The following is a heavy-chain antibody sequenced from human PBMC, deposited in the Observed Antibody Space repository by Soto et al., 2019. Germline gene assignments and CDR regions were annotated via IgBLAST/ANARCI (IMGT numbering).Heavy chain of an antibody. V-gene: IGHV4-59*01. Sequence: PSETLSLTCTVSGASMNNYYGSWIRQPPGKGLEYIGYIFYSGSADYNPSLRSRVTMSVDTSNNQFSLKLRSVTAADTAVYYCARSGHSFGGVIWGHGILVTVSS. CDR3: ARSGHSFGGVI. CDR1: GASMNNYY. J-gene: IGHJ4*01. CDR2: IFYSGSA. D-gene: IGHD3-16*01.